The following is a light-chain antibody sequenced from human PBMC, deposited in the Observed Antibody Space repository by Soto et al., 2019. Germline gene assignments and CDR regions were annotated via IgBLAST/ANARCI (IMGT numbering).Light chain of an antibody. CDR3: QQYNTYPWT. CDR1: HYVSSS. CDR2: KTS. Sequence: DIQMTQSPSTLSASIGDRVTITCRASHYVSSSLAWYQQKPGKAPKLLIYKTSILESGVPSRFSGSASGTEFTLSISSQQPDDFATYWCQQYNTYPWTFGQGTKVEIK. J-gene: IGKJ1*01. V-gene: IGKV1-5*03.